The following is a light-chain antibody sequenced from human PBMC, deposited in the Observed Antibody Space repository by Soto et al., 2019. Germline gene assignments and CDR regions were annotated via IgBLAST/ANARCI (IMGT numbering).Light chain of an antibody. Sequence: QLVLTQPASVSGSPGQSITISCTGTSSDVGGYNYVSWSQQHPGKAPQLMIYEVSNRPSGVSNRFSGSKSGNTASLTISGLQAEDEADYYCSSYTSSNTYVFGTGTKLTVL. J-gene: IGLJ1*01. V-gene: IGLV2-14*01. CDR2: EVS. CDR1: SSDVGGYNY. CDR3: SSYTSSNTYV.